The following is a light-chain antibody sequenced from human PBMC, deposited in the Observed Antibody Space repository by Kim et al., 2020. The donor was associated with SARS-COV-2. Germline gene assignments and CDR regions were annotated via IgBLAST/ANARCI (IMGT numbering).Light chain of an antibody. V-gene: IGKV1-5*03. CDR2: LAS. CDR1: ASIGTW. CDR3: QHYSRFPYT. J-gene: IGKJ2*01. Sequence: SASVGDRVPITCRASASIGTWLAWYQQKPGRAPRLLIYLASTLENGVPSRFSGTGSGTEFSLSITSLQPDDFATYYCQHYSRFPYTFGQGTKLEI.